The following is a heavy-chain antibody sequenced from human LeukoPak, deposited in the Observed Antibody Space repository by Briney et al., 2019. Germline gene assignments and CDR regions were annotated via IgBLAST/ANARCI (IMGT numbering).Heavy chain of an antibody. CDR2: IYYSGST. J-gene: IGHJ4*02. V-gene: IGHV4-61*01. CDR3: ARVVEGSTSFTTYYFDY. CDR1: GGSVGSGSYY. Sequence: SETLSLTCTVSGGSVGSGSYYWSWIRQPPGKGLEWIGYIYYSGSTNYNPSLKSRVTISVDTSKNQFSLKLSSVTAADTAVYYCARVVEGSTSFTTYYFDYWGQGTLVTVSS. D-gene: IGHD2-2*01.